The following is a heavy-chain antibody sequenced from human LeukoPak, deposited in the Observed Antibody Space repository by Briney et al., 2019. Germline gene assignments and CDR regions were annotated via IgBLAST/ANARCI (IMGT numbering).Heavy chain of an antibody. Sequence: GGSLRLSCAASGHNVTYNYMSWVRQAPGKGLEWLSVSYSGGMTHYADSVKGRFIISRDNSKNTLYLQMNRLRVDDTAVYYCYARPVLPAAFLPSGNYMDVWGKGTTVTVSS. J-gene: IGHJ6*03. CDR1: GHNVTYNY. CDR3: YARPVLPAAFLPSGNYMDV. D-gene: IGHD2-2*01. V-gene: IGHV3-53*01. CDR2: SYSGGMT.